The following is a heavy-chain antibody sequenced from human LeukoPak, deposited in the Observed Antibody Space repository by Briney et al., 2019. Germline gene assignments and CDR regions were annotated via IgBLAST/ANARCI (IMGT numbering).Heavy chain of an antibody. D-gene: IGHD2-21*02. V-gene: IGHV3-7*03. CDR2: IKEDGSEQ. Sequence: GGSLRLSCVASGFIFRSHWVSWIRQAPGEGLVWVAIIKEDGSEQYYVDSVRGRFTISRDNPKNTLYLQMNSLRADDTARYFCARGGGHSDACEFWGQGTLVTVSS. CDR3: ARGGGHSDACEF. CDR1: GFIFRSHW. J-gene: IGHJ1*01.